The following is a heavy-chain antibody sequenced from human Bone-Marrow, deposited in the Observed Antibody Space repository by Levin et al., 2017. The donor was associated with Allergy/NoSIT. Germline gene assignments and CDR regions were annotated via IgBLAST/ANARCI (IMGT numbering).Heavy chain of an antibody. CDR1: GFAFSSYD. Sequence: AGGSLRLSCAASGFAFSSYDMSWIRQAPGKGLEWVSSVSGSGDNTYYADSVRGRFTITRDNSKNTVFLQMNSLRSDDTAVYFCTKAGTGFGAEAPDFGYWGQGTLVTVSS. CDR3: TKAGTGFGAEAPDFGY. CDR2: VSGSGDNT. V-gene: IGHV3-23*01. D-gene: IGHD4/OR15-4a*01. J-gene: IGHJ4*02.